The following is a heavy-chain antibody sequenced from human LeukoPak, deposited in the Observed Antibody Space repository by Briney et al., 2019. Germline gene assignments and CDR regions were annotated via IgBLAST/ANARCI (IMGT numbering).Heavy chain of an antibody. Sequence: SETLSLTCTVSGGSINSGDYYWVWIRQPPGKGLEWIGSIYYSGNTYYNPSLKSRVTISVDTSKNQFSLNLTSVTAADTAVYYCARAMSIAARLQTIFDYWGQGTLVTVSS. CDR1: GGSINSGDYY. J-gene: IGHJ4*02. D-gene: IGHD6-6*01. V-gene: IGHV4-39*07. CDR3: ARAMSIAARLQTIFDY. CDR2: IYYSGNT.